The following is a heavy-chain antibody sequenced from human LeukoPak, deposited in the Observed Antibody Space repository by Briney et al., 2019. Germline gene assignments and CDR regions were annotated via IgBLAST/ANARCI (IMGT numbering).Heavy chain of an antibody. CDR2: VREDGAEK. V-gene: IGHV3-7*01. Sequence: GGSLRLSCTASGFIFNKYWMSWVRQAPGKGLEWVATVREDGAEKYYVDSVKGRFTISRDNAKNSLYLQMNSLRAEDTAVYYCAREQYSSGWYHDAFDIWGQGTMVTVSS. J-gene: IGHJ3*02. D-gene: IGHD6-19*01. CDR1: GFIFNKYW. CDR3: AREQYSSGWYHDAFDI.